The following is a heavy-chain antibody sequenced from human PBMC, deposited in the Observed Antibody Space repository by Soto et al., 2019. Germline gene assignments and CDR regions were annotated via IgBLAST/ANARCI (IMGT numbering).Heavy chain of an antibody. CDR2: FIPIFGTT. D-gene: IGHD5-18*01. CDR3: VRVDSSMVEGGGWFAT. Sequence: QVVQSGAEVKKPGSSVKVSCKASGGTFNRQAFSWVRQAPGPGLEWMGGFIPIFGTTDYSQKFQGRVTFTADEDNSTAYMELSSLTSDYTAVYYCVRVDSSMVEGGGWFATWGQVNMVTVAS. CDR1: GGTFNRQA. J-gene: IGHJ5*02. V-gene: IGHV1-69*19.